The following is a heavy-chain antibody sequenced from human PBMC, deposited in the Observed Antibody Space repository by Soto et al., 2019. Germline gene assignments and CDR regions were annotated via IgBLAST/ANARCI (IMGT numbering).Heavy chain of an antibody. CDR3: ARRAVRYCSSTSCYANQVVYFQH. D-gene: IGHD2-2*01. V-gene: IGHV4-34*01. Sequence: QVQLQQWGAGLLKPSETLSLTCAVYGGSFSGYYWSWIRQPPGKGLEWIGEINHSGSTNYNPSLKSRVTISVDTSKNQFSLKLRSVTAADTAVYYCARRAVRYCSSTSCYANQVVYFQHWGQGTLVTVSS. CDR2: INHSGST. CDR1: GGSFSGYY. J-gene: IGHJ1*01.